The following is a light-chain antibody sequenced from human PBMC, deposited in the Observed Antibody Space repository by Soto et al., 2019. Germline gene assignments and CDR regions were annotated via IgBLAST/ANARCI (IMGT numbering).Light chain of an antibody. CDR2: VAC. Sequence: EIVLTQSPGTLSLSPGERATLSCRASQSVSSSYLAWYQQRPGQAPRLLIYVACNRATGTPDRFSGSGSGTDFTLTISRLEPEDFAVYYCQQYGSSPITFGQGTRLEIK. J-gene: IGKJ5*01. CDR3: QQYGSSPIT. V-gene: IGKV3-20*01. CDR1: QSVSSSY.